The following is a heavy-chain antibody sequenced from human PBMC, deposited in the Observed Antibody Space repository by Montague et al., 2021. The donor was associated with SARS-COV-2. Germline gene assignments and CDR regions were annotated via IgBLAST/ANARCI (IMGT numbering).Heavy chain of an antibody. V-gene: IGHV3-7*01. D-gene: IGHD6-13*01. CDR2: IKRDVSAK. J-gene: IGHJ3*01. CDR3: ARLGRIAAGAGDAFDF. Sequence: SLRLSCAASGFTFSTYWMSWVRQAPGEGLEWVANIKRDVSAKYYVDSVKGRFTISRDNSKNSLYLQMNSLTAGDTAVYFCARLGRIAAGAGDAFDFWGQGTMVTVSS. CDR1: GFTFSTYW.